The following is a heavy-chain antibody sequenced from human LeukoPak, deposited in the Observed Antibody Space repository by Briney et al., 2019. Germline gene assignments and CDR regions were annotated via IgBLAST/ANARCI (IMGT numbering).Heavy chain of an antibody. J-gene: IGHJ5*02. CDR2: INWNGGST. Sequence: GGSLRLSCAASGFTFDDYGMSWVRQAPGKGLEWVSGINWNGGSTGYADSVKGRFTISRDNSKNTLYLQMNSLRAEDTAVCYCAREGSPYYDFWSGYYPWFDPWGQGTLVTVSS. D-gene: IGHD3-3*01. V-gene: IGHV3-20*04. CDR3: AREGSPYYDFWSGYYPWFDP. CDR1: GFTFDDYG.